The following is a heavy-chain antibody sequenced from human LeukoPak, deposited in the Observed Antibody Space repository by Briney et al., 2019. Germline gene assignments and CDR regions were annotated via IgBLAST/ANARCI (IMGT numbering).Heavy chain of an antibody. CDR2: IWYDGSNK. D-gene: IGHD6-6*01. CDR3: AKDHKDSSSLLGY. Sequence: PGRSLRLSCAASGFTFSSYGMHWVRQAPGKGLEWVAVIWYDGSNKYYADSVKGRFTISRDNSKNTLYLQMNSLRAEDTAVYYCAKDHKDSSSLLGYWGQGTLVTVSS. V-gene: IGHV3-33*06. J-gene: IGHJ4*02. CDR1: GFTFSSYG.